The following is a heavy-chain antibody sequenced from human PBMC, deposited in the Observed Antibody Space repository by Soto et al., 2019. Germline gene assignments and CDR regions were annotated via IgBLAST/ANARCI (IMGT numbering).Heavy chain of an antibody. J-gene: IGHJ4*02. D-gene: IGHD6-19*01. Sequence: GGSLRLSCAASGFTFSSYAMHWVRQAPGKGLEWVAVISYDGSNKYYADSVKGRFTISRDNSKNTLYLQMNSLRAEDTAVYYCARAGPIIAVAGSNFDYWGQGTLVTVSS. V-gene: IGHV3-30-3*01. CDR2: ISYDGSNK. CDR1: GFTFSSYA. CDR3: ARAGPIIAVAGSNFDY.